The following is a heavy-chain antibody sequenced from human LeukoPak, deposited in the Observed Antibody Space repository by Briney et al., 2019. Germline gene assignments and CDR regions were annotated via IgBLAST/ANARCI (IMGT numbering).Heavy chain of an antibody. D-gene: IGHD3-3*01. CDR1: GFTFSSYA. CDR2: VSYDGSNK. V-gene: IGHV3-30*04. CDR3: AKVNFLYDFWSGYYLSP. Sequence: GGSLRLSCAASGFTFSSYAMHWGRQAPGKGLEWVASVSYDGSNKYYADSVKGRFTISRDNSKNTLYLLMNSLRAEDTAVYYCAKVNFLYDFWSGYYLSPWGQGTLVTVSS. J-gene: IGHJ5*02.